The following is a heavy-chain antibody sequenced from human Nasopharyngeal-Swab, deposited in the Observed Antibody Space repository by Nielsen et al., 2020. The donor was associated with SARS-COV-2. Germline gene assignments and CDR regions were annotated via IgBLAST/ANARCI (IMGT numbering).Heavy chain of an antibody. V-gene: IGHV1-46*01. CDR1: GKTFTRDY. D-gene: IGHD2-21*02. Sequence: ASVKGSWKASGKTFTRDYIHWVREAPGQGLEWMGIINPSGGSTGYAQKFQGRVTMTRDTSTSTVYMELSSLRSEDTAVYYCARCGGDASYYGMDVWGQGTTVTVSS. CDR2: INPSGGST. CDR3: ARCGGDASYYGMDV. J-gene: IGHJ6*02.